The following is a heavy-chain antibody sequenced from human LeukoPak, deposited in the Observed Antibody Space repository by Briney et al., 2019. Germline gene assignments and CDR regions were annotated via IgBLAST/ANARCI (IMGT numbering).Heavy chain of an antibody. Sequence: SVKVSCKASGGTFSSYAISWVRQAPGQGLEWMGGIIPIFGTANYAQKFQGRVTITRDTSASTAYMELSSLKSEDTAVYYCARGVYGDFYFDFWGQGTLVTVSS. CDR3: ARGVYGDFYFDF. CDR1: GGTFSSYA. CDR2: IIPIFGTA. V-gene: IGHV1-69*05. J-gene: IGHJ4*02. D-gene: IGHD4-17*01.